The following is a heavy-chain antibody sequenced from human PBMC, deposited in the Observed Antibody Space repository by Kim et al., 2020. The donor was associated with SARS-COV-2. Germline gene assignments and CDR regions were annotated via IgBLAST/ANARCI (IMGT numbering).Heavy chain of an antibody. V-gene: IGHV3-11*03. CDR3: ARMGASRCSGGSCYGANAFDI. CDR1: GFTFSDYY. J-gene: IGHJ3*02. Sequence: GGSLRLSCAASGFTFSDYYMSWIRQAPGKGLEWVSYISSSSSYTNYADSVKGRFTISRDNAKNSLYLQMNSLRAEDTAVYYCARMGASRCSGGSCYGANAFDIWGQGTMVTVSS. D-gene: IGHD2-15*01. CDR2: ISSSSSYT.